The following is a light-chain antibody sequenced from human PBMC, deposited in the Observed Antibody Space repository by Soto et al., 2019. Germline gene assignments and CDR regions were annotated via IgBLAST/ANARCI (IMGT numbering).Light chain of an antibody. CDR2: GAS. CDR1: QDVSSW. V-gene: IGKV1-12*01. J-gene: IGKJ5*01. CDR3: QQAGAFPT. Sequence: DIQMTQSPSSVSASVGDRVTITCRASQDVSSWVAWYQQKPGAAPRLLIYGASTLESEVPSRFGGSGYGTDFTLTISSLEPEDFATYYCQQAGAFPTFGQGTRLESK.